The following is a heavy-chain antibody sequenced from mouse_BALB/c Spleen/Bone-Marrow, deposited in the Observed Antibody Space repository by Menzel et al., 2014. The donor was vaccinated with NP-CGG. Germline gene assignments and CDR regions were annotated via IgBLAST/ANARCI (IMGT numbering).Heavy chain of an antibody. CDR1: GFYIKDTY. V-gene: IGHV14-3*02. Sequence: EVQRVESGAELVKPGASVKLSCTASGFYIKDTYMHWVKQRPEQGLEWIGRIDPANGNTKYDPKFQGKATITVDTSSNTAYLQLSSLTSEDTAVYYCASYYYGSSLFAYWGQGTLVTVSA. J-gene: IGHJ3*01. D-gene: IGHD1-1*01. CDR3: ASYYYGSSLFAY. CDR2: IDPANGNT.